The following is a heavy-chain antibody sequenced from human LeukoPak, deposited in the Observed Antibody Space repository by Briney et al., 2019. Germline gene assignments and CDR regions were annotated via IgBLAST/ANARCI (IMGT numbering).Heavy chain of an antibody. CDR2: ISGDYGYT. Sequence: ASVTVSCKASGYTFNSHGISWIRQAPGQGPEWMGWISGDYGYTKYAQKFQGRVTMTTDTSTDTSYMELRSLRSDDTAVYYCARNKTTGGGGFDYWGQGTLITVSS. CDR1: GYTFNSHG. D-gene: IGHD3-16*01. V-gene: IGHV1-18*04. J-gene: IGHJ4*02. CDR3: ARNKTTGGGGFDY.